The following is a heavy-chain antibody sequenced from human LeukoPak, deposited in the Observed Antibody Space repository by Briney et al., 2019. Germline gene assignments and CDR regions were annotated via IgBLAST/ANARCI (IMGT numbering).Heavy chain of an antibody. CDR2: ISSSSSYI. Sequence: GGSLRLSCAASGFTFSSYSMNWVRQAPGKGLEWVSSISSSSSYIYYADSVKGRFTISRDNAKNSLYLQMNSLGAEDTAVYYCARDHYYDSSGYYGWFDPWGQGTLVTVSS. CDR1: GFTFSSYS. J-gene: IGHJ5*02. V-gene: IGHV3-21*01. CDR3: ARDHYYDSSGYYGWFDP. D-gene: IGHD3-22*01.